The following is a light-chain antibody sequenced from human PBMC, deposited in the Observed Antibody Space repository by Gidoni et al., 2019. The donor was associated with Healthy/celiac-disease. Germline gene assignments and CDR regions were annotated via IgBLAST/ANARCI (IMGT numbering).Light chain of an antibody. CDR2: WAT. V-gene: IGKV4-1*01. CDR1: QSVLYSSNNKND. Sequence: DIVMTQSPDSLPVSLGERATINCKSSQSVLYSSNNKNDLAWYQQKPGQAPKLLIYWATTRESGVPDRFSGSGSGTDFTLSISSLQAEDVAVYYCQQYYSTPPTFGQGTKLEIK. CDR3: QQYYSTPPT. J-gene: IGKJ2*01.